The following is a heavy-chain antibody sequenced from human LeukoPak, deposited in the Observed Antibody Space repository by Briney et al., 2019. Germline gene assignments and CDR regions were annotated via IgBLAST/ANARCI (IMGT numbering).Heavy chain of an antibody. Sequence: GGSLRLSCAASGLTFSDYYISWIRQAPGEGLEWVSYIGSSDSTIYYADSVKGRFTISRDNAKNSVYLQMSSLRAEDTAVYYCARHRSYSSGWTLGHWGQGTLVTVSS. CDR1: GLTFSDYY. V-gene: IGHV3-11*04. CDR2: IGSSDSTI. D-gene: IGHD6-19*01. CDR3: ARHRSYSSGWTLGH. J-gene: IGHJ4*02.